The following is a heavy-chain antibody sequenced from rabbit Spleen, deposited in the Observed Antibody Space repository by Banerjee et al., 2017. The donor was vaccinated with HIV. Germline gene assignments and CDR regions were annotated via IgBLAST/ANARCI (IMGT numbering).Heavy chain of an antibody. V-gene: IGHV1S40*01. CDR2: IYGGSDTT. CDR1: GFSFSSVYY. Sequence: QSLEESGGDLVKPGASLTLTCTASGFSFSSVYYMCWVRQAPGKGLEWIGCIYGGSDTTWYASWAKGRFTISTPSSTTVTLQMTSLTAADTATYFCARGRAGGGVYTTAYYYGMDLWGPGTLVTVS. D-gene: IGHD8-1*01. CDR3: ARGRAGGGVYTTAYYYGMDL. J-gene: IGHJ6*01.